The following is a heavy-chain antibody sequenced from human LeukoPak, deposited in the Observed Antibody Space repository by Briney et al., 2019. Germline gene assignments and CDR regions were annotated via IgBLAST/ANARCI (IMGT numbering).Heavy chain of an antibody. D-gene: IGHD3-16*02. CDR2: ISGSGGST. V-gene: IGHV3-23*01. Sequence: TGGSLRLSCAASAFTFSIYAMSWVRQAPGKGLDWVSAISGSGGSTYYADSVKGRFTISRDNSKNTLYLQMNSLRAEDTAVYYCAKVPYYDYVWGSYRDYWGQGTLVTVSS. CDR1: AFTFSIYA. CDR3: AKVPYYDYVWGSYRDY. J-gene: IGHJ4*02.